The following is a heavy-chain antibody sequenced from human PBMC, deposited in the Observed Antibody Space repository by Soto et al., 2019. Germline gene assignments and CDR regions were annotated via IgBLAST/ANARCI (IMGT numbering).Heavy chain of an antibody. J-gene: IGHJ3*02. V-gene: IGHV1-69*06. CDR2: IIPMIGAT. D-gene: IGHD2-15*01. CDR3: ARYWSAGTLYGAFDI. CDR1: GGTFSDFT. Sequence: QVQLVQSGSEAKKPGSSVKVSCKASGGTFSDFTLSWLRQAPGRGLEWMGGIIPMIGATNNAQKLKGRLTITADKSTGTVYMELNSLRSDDTAVYYCARYWSAGTLYGAFDIWGQGTEVTVSP.